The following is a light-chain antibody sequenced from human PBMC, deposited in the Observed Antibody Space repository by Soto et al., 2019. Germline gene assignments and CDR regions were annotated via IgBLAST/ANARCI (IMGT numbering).Light chain of an antibody. J-gene: IGLJ2*01. CDR1: NIETKG. CDR3: QIWHPSDPYVV. CDR2: DDS. V-gene: IGLV3-21*02. Sequence: SYELSQPPSVSVSPGQTARIPCGGSNIETKGVHWYQQKPGQAPVMVLYDDSDRPSGIPERFSGSNSGNTATLTISRVEAGDEADYFCQIWHPSDPYVVFGGGTKLTVL.